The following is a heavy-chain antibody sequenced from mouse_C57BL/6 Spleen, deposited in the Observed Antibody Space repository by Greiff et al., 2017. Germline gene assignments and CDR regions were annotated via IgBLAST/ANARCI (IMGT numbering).Heavy chain of an antibody. CDR1: GYTFTSYW. J-gene: IGHJ3*01. Sequence: QVQLKQPGAELVRPGTSVKLSCKASGYTFTSYWMHWVKQRPGQGLEWIGVIDPSDSYTNYNQKFKGKATLTVDTSSSTAYMQLSSLTSEDSAVYYCASADYGIKGWFAYWGQGTLVTVSA. V-gene: IGHV1-59*01. CDR3: ASADYGIKGWFAY. D-gene: IGHD1-1*01. CDR2: IDPSDSYT.